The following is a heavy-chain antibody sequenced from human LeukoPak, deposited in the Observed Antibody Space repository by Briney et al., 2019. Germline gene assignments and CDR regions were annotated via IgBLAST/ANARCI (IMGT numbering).Heavy chain of an antibody. CDR3: ARVPNYDFWSGPPEH. D-gene: IGHD3-3*01. CDR2: IYYSGST. V-gene: IGHV4-59*01. J-gene: IGHJ1*01. CDR1: GGSISSYY. Sequence: SETLSLTCTVSGGSISSYYWSWIRQPPGKGLEWVGYIYYSGSTNYNPSLKSRVTISVDTSKNQFSLKLSSWTAADTAVYYCARVPNYDFWSGPPEHWGQGTLGTVSS.